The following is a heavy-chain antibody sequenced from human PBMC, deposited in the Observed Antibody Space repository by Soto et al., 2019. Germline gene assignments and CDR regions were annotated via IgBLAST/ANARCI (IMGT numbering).Heavy chain of an antibody. CDR2: MYGDGST. J-gene: IGHJ4*02. D-gene: IGHD1-20*01. Sequence: EVQLVESGGGLVQPGGSLRLSCAVSGISVSSKYLTWVRQTPGKGLEWVSTMYGDGSTYYTDSVKGRFTISRDNSKNTLHLQMNSLRVVDTVIYFCARDITGTTLGEGRGGQGTLVIVSS. V-gene: IGHV3-53*01. CDR1: GISVSSKY. CDR3: ARDITGTTLGEGR.